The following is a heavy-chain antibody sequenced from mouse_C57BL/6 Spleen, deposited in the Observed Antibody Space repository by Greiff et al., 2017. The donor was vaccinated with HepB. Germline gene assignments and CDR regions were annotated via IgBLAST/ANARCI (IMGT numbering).Heavy chain of an antibody. D-gene: IGHD2-2*01. J-gene: IGHJ3*01. CDR2: IGYDGSN. Sequence: EVKLVESGPGLVKPSQSLSLTCSVTGYSITSGYYWNWIRQFPGNKLEWMGYIGYDGSNNYNPSLKNRISITRDTSKNQFFLKLNSVTTEDTATYYCARDLYYGYDGVAYWGQGTLVTVSA. CDR3: ARDLYYGYDGVAY. CDR1: GYSITSGYY. V-gene: IGHV3-6*01.